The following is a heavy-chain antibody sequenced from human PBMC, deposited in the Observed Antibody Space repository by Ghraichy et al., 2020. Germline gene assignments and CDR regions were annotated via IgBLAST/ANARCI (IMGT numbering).Heavy chain of an antibody. D-gene: IGHD2-15*01. CDR2: IYYSGST. CDR3: ARGGGRTDGMDV. CDR1: GGSISSGGYY. J-gene: IGHJ6*02. Sequence: SETLSLTCTVSGGSISSGGYYWSWIRQHPGKGLEWMVYIYYSGSTYYIPSLKGRVSMSLDTSKNQFSLNLRSVTAADTAGYYGARGGGRTDGMDVWGQGTTVTVSS. V-gene: IGHV4-31*03.